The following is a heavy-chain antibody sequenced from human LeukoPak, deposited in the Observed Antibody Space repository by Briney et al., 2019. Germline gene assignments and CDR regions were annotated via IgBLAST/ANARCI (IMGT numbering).Heavy chain of an antibody. CDR1: GYTFTSYG. V-gene: IGHV1-18*01. D-gene: IGHD3-22*01. J-gene: IGHJ3*02. Sequence: ASVKVSCKASGYTFTSYGISWVRQAPGQGLEWMGWISAYNGNTNYAQKLQGRVTMTTDTSTSTAYMELRSLRSDDTAVYYCARGRDSSGYYVYDAFDMWGQGTVVTVSS. CDR2: ISAYNGNT. CDR3: ARGRDSSGYYVYDAFDM.